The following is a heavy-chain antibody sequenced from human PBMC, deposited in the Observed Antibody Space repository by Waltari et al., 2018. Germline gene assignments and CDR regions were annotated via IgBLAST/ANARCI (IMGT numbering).Heavy chain of an antibody. D-gene: IGHD4-4*01. CDR1: GVTLSSYG. Sequence: QVQVVESGGGVVQAGGSLGLSCAGSGVTLSSYGMQWVRQAPGKGLEWVAFIRNGGLNKYYADFVEGRFTISREDSKNTLYLQLNNLRVEDTAVYYCARGPTVPIDSWGQGTLVTVSS. CDR2: IRNGGLNK. CDR3: ARGPTVPIDS. V-gene: IGHV3-30*02. J-gene: IGHJ4*02.